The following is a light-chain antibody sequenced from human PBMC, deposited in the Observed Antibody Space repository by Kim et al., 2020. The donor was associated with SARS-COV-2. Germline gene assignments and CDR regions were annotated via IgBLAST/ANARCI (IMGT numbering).Light chain of an antibody. CDR2: SND. Sequence: ELTQPPSASGTPGQRVTISCSGSSSNIGSNTVNWYQQLPGTAPKLLVFSNDQRPSGVPDRFSGSKSGTSASLAVSGLQAEDEADYYCSSYAAISNFVFVTGTKVTVL. CDR3: SSYAAISNFV. V-gene: IGLV1-44*01. J-gene: IGLJ1*01. CDR1: SSNIGSNT.